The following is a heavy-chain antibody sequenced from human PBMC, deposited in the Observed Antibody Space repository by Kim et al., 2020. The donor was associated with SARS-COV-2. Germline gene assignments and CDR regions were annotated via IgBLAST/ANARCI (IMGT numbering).Heavy chain of an antibody. CDR2: VSGTGSST. Sequence: GGSLRLSCAASGFTFNNYAMSWVRQAPGKGLECVSVVSGTGSSTYYADSVKGRFTISRDNSKNTLYLQMNSLRPEDTAVYYCAKGEYCSRTSCSDFDYWGQGTLVTVSS. D-gene: IGHD2-2*01. V-gene: IGHV3-23*01. J-gene: IGHJ4*02. CDR3: AKGEYCSRTSCSDFDY. CDR1: GFTFNNYA.